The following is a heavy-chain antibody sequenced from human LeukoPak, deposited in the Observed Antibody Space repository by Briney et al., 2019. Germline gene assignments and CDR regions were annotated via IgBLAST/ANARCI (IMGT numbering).Heavy chain of an antibody. J-gene: IGHJ4*02. D-gene: IGHD3-22*01. V-gene: IGHV3-9*01. CDR3: AKDTKGSIVVATFDY. CDR2: ISWNSGSI. Sequence: GGSLRLSCAASGFTFSSYAMSWVRQAPGKGLEWVSGISWNSGSIGYADSVKGRFTISRDNAKNSLYLQMNSLRAEDTALYYCAKDTKGSIVVATFDYWGQGTLVTVSS. CDR1: GFTFSSYA.